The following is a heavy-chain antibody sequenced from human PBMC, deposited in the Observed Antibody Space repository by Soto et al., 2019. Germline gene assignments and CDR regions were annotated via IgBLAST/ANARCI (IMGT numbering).Heavy chain of an antibody. Sequence: QMQLVQSGPEVKKPGTSVKVSCKASGFTFISSAMQWVRQARGQRLEWIGWIVVGSGHTNYAQKFQERVTIPRDMSTSTAYMELSSLRSEDTAVYYCAATIIAVSGTGYYGMDVWGQGTTVTVSS. V-gene: IGHV1-58*02. D-gene: IGHD6-19*01. J-gene: IGHJ6*02. CDR1: GFTFISSA. CDR2: IVVGSGHT. CDR3: AATIIAVSGTGYYGMDV.